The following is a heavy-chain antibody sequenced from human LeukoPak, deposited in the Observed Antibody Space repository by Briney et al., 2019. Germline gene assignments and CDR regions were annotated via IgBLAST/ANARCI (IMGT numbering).Heavy chain of an antibody. CDR3: ARGHRGAGTTYYYYYMDV. CDR2: IYYSGST. Sequence: SETLSLTCTVSGGSISSYYWSWIRQPPGKGLEWIGYIYYSGSTNYNPSLKSRVTISVDTSKNQFSLKLSSVTTADTAVYYCARGHRGAGTTYYYYYMDVWGKGTTVTVSS. V-gene: IGHV4-59*01. CDR1: GGSISSYY. D-gene: IGHD1-7*01. J-gene: IGHJ6*03.